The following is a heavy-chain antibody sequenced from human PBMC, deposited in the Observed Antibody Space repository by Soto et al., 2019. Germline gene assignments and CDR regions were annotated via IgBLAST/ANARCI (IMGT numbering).Heavy chain of an antibody. D-gene: IGHD6-6*01. Sequence: QVQLQESGPGLVKPSETLSLTCTVSGASISSYYWNWIRQPPGTGLEWIGYMHESGSTSYNPSLKSRVTISVDTSRNQLSLKLISVTAADTAVYYCAAPPRYWGQGILVTVSS. V-gene: IGHV4-59*01. CDR1: GASISSYY. CDR3: AAPPRY. J-gene: IGHJ1*01. CDR2: MHESGST.